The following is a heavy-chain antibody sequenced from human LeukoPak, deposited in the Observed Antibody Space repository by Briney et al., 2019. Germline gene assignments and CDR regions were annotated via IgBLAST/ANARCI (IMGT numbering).Heavy chain of an antibody. D-gene: IGHD3-10*01. Sequence: SETLSLTCTVSGGSISSSSYYWGWIRQPPGKGLEWIGSIYYSGSTYYNPSLKSRVTISVDTSKNQFSLKLSSVTAADTAVYYCARGSYGSGSYGRWFDPWGQGTLVTVSS. V-gene: IGHV4-39*01. J-gene: IGHJ5*02. CDR1: GGSISSSSYY. CDR2: IYYSGST. CDR3: ARGSYGSGSYGRWFDP.